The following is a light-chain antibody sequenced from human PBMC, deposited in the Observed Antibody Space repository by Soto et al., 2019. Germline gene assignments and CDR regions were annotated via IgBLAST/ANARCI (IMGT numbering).Light chain of an antibody. V-gene: IGKV3-11*01. Sequence: EIVLTQSPATLSLSPGERATLSCRASENLYTYLAWYQQKPGQAPRLLIYDTSKRATDIPARFSGSGSGTDYTLTISSLEPEDFAVYYCQEQGNWPRRTFGPGTTVDI. CDR2: DTS. CDR3: QEQGNWPRRT. J-gene: IGKJ3*01. CDR1: ENLYTY.